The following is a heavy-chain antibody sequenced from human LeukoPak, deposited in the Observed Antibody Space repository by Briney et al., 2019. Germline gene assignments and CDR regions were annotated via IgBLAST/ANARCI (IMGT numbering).Heavy chain of an antibody. CDR2: ISGSGDNT. CDR1: GFTFSSHG. CDR3: AKVTYGSGTYGAFDY. J-gene: IGHJ4*02. Sequence: GGSLSLSCAASGFTFSSHGMSWVRQAPGKGLEWVSTISGSGDNTYYAASVKGRFTISRDNSKNTLYLQMNSLRAEDTAVYYCAKVTYGSGTYGAFDYWGKGTLVTVPS. D-gene: IGHD3-10*01. V-gene: IGHV3-23*01.